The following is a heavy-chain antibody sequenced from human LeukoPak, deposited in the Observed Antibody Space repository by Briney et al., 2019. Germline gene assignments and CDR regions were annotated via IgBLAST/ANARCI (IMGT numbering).Heavy chain of an antibody. CDR1: GYTYTGYY. V-gene: IGHV1-2*04. J-gene: IGHJ3*02. CDR2: INPNSGGT. D-gene: IGHD2-2*01. CDR3: ARGGRHDIVVVVDAFDI. Sequence: GASVTVSCKASGYTYTGYYMHWVRQAPGQGREWMGWINPNSGGTNYAQKFKGWVTMTRDTSISTAYMELSRLRSDDTAVYYCARGGRHDIVVVVDAFDIWGQGTMVTVSS.